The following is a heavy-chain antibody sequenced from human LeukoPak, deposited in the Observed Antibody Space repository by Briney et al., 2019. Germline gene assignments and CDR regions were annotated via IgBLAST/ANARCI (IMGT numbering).Heavy chain of an antibody. V-gene: IGHV3-53*01. CDR1: GFTVISNY. CDR2: IYSGGNT. Sequence: GGSLRLSCAASGFTVISNYMSWVRQAPGKGLEWVSVIYSGGNTYYADSVKGRFITSRDNSKNTLYLQMNSLRAEDTAVYYCARAHSGSGSYGLDYWGQGTLVTVSS. D-gene: IGHD3-10*01. J-gene: IGHJ4*02. CDR3: ARAHSGSGSYGLDY.